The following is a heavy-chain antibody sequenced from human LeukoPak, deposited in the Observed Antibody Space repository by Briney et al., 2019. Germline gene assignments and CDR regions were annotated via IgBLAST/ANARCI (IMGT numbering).Heavy chain of an antibody. J-gene: IGHJ3*02. D-gene: IGHD3-22*01. CDR1: GFTFSSYW. CDR3: ARGRRYYEGSGRDAFDI. Sequence: GGSLRLSCAASGFTFSSYWMSWVRQAPGKGLEWVANIKQDGSEKYYVESVKGRFTISRDNAKNSLYLQMNSLRAEDTAVYYCARGRRYYEGSGRDAFDIWGQGTMVTVSS. V-gene: IGHV3-7*01. CDR2: IKQDGSEK.